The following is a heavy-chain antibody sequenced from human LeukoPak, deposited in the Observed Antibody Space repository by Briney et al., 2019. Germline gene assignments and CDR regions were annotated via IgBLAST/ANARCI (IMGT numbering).Heavy chain of an antibody. CDR2: ISYDGSNK. CDR1: GFTFSSYA. J-gene: IGHJ4*02. Sequence: PGGSLRLSCAASGFTFSSYAMHWVRQAPGKGLEWVAVISYDGSNKYYADSVKGRFTISRDNSKNTLYLQMNSLRAEDTAVYYCAGDIAVAGRGADYWGQGTLVTVSS. V-gene: IGHV3-30-3*01. D-gene: IGHD6-19*01. CDR3: AGDIAVAGRGADY.